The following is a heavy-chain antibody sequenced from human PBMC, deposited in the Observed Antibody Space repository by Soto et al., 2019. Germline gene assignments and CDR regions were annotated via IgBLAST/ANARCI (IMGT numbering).Heavy chain of an antibody. J-gene: IGHJ6*03. CDR2: ISGSGGST. CDR1: GFTFSSYA. D-gene: IGHD3-16*01. Sequence: PVGSLRLSCAASGFTFSSYAMSWVRQAPGKGLEWVSAISGSGGSTYYADSVKGRFTISRDNSKNTLYLQMNSLRAEDTAVYYCAKDLYPYNRDYYYYMDVWGKGTTVTVS. CDR3: AKDLYPYNRDYYYYMDV. V-gene: IGHV3-23*01.